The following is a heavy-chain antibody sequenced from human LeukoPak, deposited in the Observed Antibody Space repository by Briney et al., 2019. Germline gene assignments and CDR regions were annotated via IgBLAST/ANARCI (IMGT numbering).Heavy chain of an antibody. CDR2: IYYSGST. CDR3: ARDNGDFFDY. D-gene: IGHD4-17*01. V-gene: IGHV4-61*08. Sequence: SETLSLTCTVSGGSSSSGDYFWNWIRQPPGKGLEWIGYIYYSGSTNYNPSLKSRVTISVDTSKNQFSLKLSSVTAADTAVYYCARDNGDFFDYWGQGTLVTVSS. CDR1: GGSSSSGDYF. J-gene: IGHJ4*02.